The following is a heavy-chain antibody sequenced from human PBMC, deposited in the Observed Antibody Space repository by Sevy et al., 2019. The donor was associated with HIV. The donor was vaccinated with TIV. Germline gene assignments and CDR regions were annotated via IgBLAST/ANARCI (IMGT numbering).Heavy chain of an antibody. V-gene: IGHV3-23*01. J-gene: IGHJ4*02. Sequence: GGSLRLSCAASGFTFSSYAMSWVRQAPGKGLEWVSAISGSGGSTYYADSVKGRFTISRDNSKNTLYLQMNSLRAEDTAVYYCAKDRGLCSGEFDYYFDYWGQGTLVTVSS. CDR2: ISGSGGST. D-gene: IGHD3-10*01. CDR3: AKDRGLCSGEFDYYFDY. CDR1: GFTFSSYA.